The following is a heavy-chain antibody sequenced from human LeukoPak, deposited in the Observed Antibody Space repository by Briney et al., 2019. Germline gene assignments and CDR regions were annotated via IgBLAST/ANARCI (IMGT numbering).Heavy chain of an antibody. CDR3: ARGAMVRGVPMGV. Sequence: SETLSLTCTVSGDSISSYYWSWIRQPPGKGLEWIGYVSYTGTTNYSPSLKSRVTISVDTSKNQFSLKLTSVTAADTAVYYCARGAMVRGVPMGVWGTGTTVTVSS. CDR1: GDSISSYY. CDR2: VSYTGTT. V-gene: IGHV4-59*01. J-gene: IGHJ6*04. D-gene: IGHD3-10*01.